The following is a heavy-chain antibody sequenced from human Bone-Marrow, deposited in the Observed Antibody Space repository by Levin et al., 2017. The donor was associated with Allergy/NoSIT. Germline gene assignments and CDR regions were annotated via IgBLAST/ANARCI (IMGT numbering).Heavy chain of an antibody. CDR2: MNPKSGNT. CDR3: ARRDRITTYGVVPNGMDV. CDR1: GYTFSDYD. D-gene: IGHD3-3*01. J-gene: IGHJ6*02. V-gene: IGHV1-8*01. Sequence: GESLKISCEASGYTFSDYDINWLRQANGQGFEWMGWMNPKSGNTGSAQKFQGRVSLTRNTSISTAYMELSSLTSEDTAVYYCARRDRITTYGVVPNGMDVWGQGTTVAVSS.